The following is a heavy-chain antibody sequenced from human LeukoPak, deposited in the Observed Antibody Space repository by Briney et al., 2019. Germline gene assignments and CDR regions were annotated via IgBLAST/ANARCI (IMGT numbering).Heavy chain of an antibody. D-gene: IGHD6-19*01. CDR2: INAVGNII. J-gene: IGHJ4*02. Sequence: PGGSLRLSCVASGFTFSDYEMNWVRQAPGKGLEWLSFINAVGNIIYYADSVKGRFTISRDNAKKSLFLQLNSLRAEDTAVYYCATDGGPASLADFDHWGQGTLVTVSS. CDR3: ATDGGPASLADFDH. CDR1: GFTFSDYE. V-gene: IGHV3-48*03.